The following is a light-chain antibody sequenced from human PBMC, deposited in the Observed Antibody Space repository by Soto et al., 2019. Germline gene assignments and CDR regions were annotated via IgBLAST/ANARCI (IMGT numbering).Light chain of an antibody. CDR2: DAS. CDR1: QSISSW. V-gene: IGKV1-5*01. Sequence: DIQMTQSPSTLSASVGDRVTITCRASQSISSWLAWYQQKPGKAPKLLIYDASSLESGVPSRFSGSGSGTEVTLTISSLQPDDFATYYCQQYNSYSEPWTFGQGTKVEIK. CDR3: QQYNSYSEPWT. J-gene: IGKJ1*01.